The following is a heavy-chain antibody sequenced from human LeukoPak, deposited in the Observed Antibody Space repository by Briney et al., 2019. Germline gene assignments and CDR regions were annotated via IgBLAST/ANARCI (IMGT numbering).Heavy chain of an antibody. V-gene: IGHV3-23*01. CDR3: AKDLKIVGATFRSYHYMDV. CDR2: ISGSGDRT. J-gene: IGHJ6*03. D-gene: IGHD1-26*01. Sequence: GGTLRLSCAASGFTFSSYGMSWVRQAPGKGLEWVSAISGSGDRTHYADSVKGRFTISRDNSKNTLYLQMNSLRAEDTAVYYCAKDLKIVGATFRSYHYMDVWGKGTAVTVSS. CDR1: GFTFSSYG.